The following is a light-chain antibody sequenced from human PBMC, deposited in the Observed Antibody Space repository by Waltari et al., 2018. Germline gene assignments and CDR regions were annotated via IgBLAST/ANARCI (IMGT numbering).Light chain of an antibody. CDR2: GAS. J-gene: IGKJ2*03. CDR3: QQYGSSLYS. CDR1: QSVTNKY. V-gene: IGKV3-20*01. Sequence: IVLTQSPGTLSLSPGERATLSCRASQSVTNKYLAWYQPKPGQAPRRFIYGASSRGIGIPDRCSGSGSGTDFTLTITRLEPEDFAVYYCQQYGSSLYSFGQGTKLEIK.